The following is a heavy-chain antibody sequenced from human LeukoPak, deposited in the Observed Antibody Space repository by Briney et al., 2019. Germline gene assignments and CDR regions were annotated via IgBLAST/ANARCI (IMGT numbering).Heavy chain of an antibody. CDR3: ARVGHGSGSYGGSGFDP. D-gene: IGHD3-10*01. CDR1: GGAISSSDYY. V-gene: IGHV4-39*07. Sequence: SETLSLTCTVSGGAISSSDYYWGWVRQPPGKGLEWIGSVYHSGSTYDNPSLKSRVTISADTSKNQISLKLTSVTAADTAVYYCARVGHGSGSYGGSGFDPWGQGTLVTVSS. CDR2: VYHSGST. J-gene: IGHJ5*02.